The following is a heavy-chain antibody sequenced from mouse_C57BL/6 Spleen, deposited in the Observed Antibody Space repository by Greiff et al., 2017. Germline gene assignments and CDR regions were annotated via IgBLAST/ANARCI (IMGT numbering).Heavy chain of an antibody. CDR1: GYTFTDYN. CDR2: INPNNGGT. J-gene: IGHJ3*01. CDR3: ARSFDGYSWFAY. D-gene: IGHD2-3*01. V-gene: IGHV1-18*01. Sequence: EVQLVESGPELVKPGASVKIPCKASGYTFTDYNMDWVKQSHGKSLEWIGDINPNNGGTIYNQKFKGKATLTVDKSSSTAYMELRSLTSEDTAVYYCARSFDGYSWFAYWGQGTLVTVSA.